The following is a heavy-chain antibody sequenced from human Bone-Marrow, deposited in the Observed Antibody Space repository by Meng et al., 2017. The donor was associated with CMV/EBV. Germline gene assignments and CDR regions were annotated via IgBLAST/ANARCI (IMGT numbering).Heavy chain of an antibody. CDR3: ARVKLLGNYGMDV. CDR1: GFPFISYS. J-gene: IGHJ6*02. Sequence: GGSLRLSCAASGFPFISYSMNWVRQAPGKGLEWVSYISSRSTTIYYSDTVKGRFTISRDNGKNSLYLQMNSLRAEDTAVYDCARVKLLGNYGMDVWGQGTTVTVSS. V-gene: IGHV3-48*04. CDR2: ISSRSTTI. D-gene: IGHD2-21*02.